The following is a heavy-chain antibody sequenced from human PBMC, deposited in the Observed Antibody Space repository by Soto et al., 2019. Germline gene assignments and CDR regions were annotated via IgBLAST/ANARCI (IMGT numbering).Heavy chain of an antibody. J-gene: IGHJ6*02. D-gene: IGHD2-21*02. CDR2: IYHAESV. V-gene: IGHV4-38-2*01. CDR1: GSSIGSGYY. Sequence: QALTCAVSGSSIGSGYYWAWIRQSPGKGLEWIGSIYHAESVYYNPSLNGRVALSMDTSKNHFSLELTCVTAADTVVYYCASTSDLYGMDVWGQGTTVTVSS. CDR3: ASTSDLYGMDV.